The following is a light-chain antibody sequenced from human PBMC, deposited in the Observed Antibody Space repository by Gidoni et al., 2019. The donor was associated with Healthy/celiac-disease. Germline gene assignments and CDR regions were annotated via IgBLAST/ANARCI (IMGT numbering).Light chain of an antibody. Sequence: DIQMTQSPSSLSASVGDRVTITCRASQSISSYLNWYQQKPGKAPKLLIYAASCLQSGVPSRFSGSGSVTAFTLTISSLQPEDFATYYCQQSYSTPLTFXGXTKVEIK. CDR1: QSISSY. J-gene: IGKJ4*01. CDR2: AAS. CDR3: QQSYSTPLT. V-gene: IGKV1-39*01.